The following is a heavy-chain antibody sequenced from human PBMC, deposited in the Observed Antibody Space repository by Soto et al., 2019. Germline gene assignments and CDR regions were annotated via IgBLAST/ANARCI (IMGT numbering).Heavy chain of an antibody. V-gene: IGHV4-31*03. Sequence: QVQLQESGPGLVKPSQTLSLTCTVSGGSLRSGGYYGSWIRQHPGKGLEWLGYIYYSGSTYYNPSLKSRVTRSVVTSNNHFSLKLRSVTAADTAGYYCARDRVAASGYSGYATGYFDLWCRGTLVTFCS. D-gene: IGHD5-12*01. CDR1: GGSLRSGGYY. CDR2: IYYSGST. J-gene: IGHJ2*01. CDR3: ARDRVAASGYSGYATGYFDL.